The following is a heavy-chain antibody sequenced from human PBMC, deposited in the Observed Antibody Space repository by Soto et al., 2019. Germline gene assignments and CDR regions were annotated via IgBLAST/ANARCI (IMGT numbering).Heavy chain of an antibody. Sequence: QVQLQESGPGLVKPSQTLSLTCTVSGDSISSGAYYWSWIRQHPGKGLEWIGYIYYSGSTYYNPSLKSRVTISVDTSKIPFSLKLSSVTAADTAVYYCARVGNSGSPFDYWGQGTLVTVSS. V-gene: IGHV4-31*03. CDR1: GDSISSGAYY. CDR3: ARVGNSGSPFDY. D-gene: IGHD6-13*01. J-gene: IGHJ4*02. CDR2: IYYSGST.